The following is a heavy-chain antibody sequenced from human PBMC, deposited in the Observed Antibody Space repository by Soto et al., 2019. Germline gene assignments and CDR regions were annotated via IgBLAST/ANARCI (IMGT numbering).Heavy chain of an antibody. D-gene: IGHD3-10*01. Sequence: SETLSLTCAVYGGSFSGYYWSWIRQPPGKGLEWIGEINHSGSTNYNPSLKNRVTISVDTSKNQFSLKLSSVTAADTAVYYCASLLYGSGRPMDYWGQGTLVTGSS. CDR2: INHSGST. CDR3: ASLLYGSGRPMDY. V-gene: IGHV4-34*01. J-gene: IGHJ4*02. CDR1: GGSFSGYY.